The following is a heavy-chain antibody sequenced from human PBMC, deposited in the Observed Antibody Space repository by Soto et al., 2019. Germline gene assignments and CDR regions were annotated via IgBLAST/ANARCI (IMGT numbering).Heavy chain of an antibody. CDR2: ISYDGSNK. CDR1: GFTFSSYA. Sequence: GGSLRLSCAASGFTFSSYAMHWVRQAPGKGLEWVAVISYDGSNKYYADSVKGRFTISRDNSKNTLYLQMNSLRAEDTAVYYCARGVVAGTWGVDYFDYWGQGTLVTVSS. J-gene: IGHJ4*02. D-gene: IGHD6-19*01. V-gene: IGHV3-30-3*01. CDR3: ARGVVAGTWGVDYFDY.